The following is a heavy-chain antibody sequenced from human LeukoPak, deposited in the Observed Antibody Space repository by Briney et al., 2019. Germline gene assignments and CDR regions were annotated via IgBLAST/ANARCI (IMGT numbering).Heavy chain of an antibody. Sequence: ASVKASCKASGYTFTSYGISWVRQAPGQGLEWMGWISAYNGNTNYAQKLQGRVTMTTDTSTSTAYMELRSLRSDDTAVYYCARDKAVTTELTQYFQHWGQGTLVTVSS. D-gene: IGHD4-11*01. J-gene: IGHJ1*01. CDR3: ARDKAVTTELTQYFQH. CDR2: ISAYNGNT. V-gene: IGHV1-18*01. CDR1: GYTFTSYG.